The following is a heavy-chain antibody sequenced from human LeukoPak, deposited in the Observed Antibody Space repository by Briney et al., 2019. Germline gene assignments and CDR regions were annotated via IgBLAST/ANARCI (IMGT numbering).Heavy chain of an antibody. D-gene: IGHD3-9*01. J-gene: IGHJ5*02. CDR1: GYTFTSYG. CDR3: ARAGYDILTGKGGFDP. V-gene: IGHV1-18*01. Sequence: ASVKVSCKASGYTFTSYGISWVRQAPGQGLEWVGWISAYNGNTNYAQKLQGRVTMTTDTSTSTAYMELRSLRSDDTAVYYCARAGYDILTGKGGFDPWGQGTLVTVSS. CDR2: ISAYNGNT.